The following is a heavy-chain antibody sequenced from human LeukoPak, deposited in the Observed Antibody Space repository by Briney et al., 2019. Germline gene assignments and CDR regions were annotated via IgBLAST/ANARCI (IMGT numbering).Heavy chain of an antibody. D-gene: IGHD6-19*01. CDR1: DFTFSSYN. CDR2: ISSSGNKI. J-gene: IGHJ3*02. CDR3: AAWPLAVAGTSEVRAFDI. V-gene: IGHV3-21*04. Sequence: PGGSLRLSCAASDFTFSSYNMNWVRQAPGKGLEWVSSISSSGNKIYYADSVKGRFTISRDNAKNSLYLQMNSLRAEDTALYYCAAWPLAVAGTSEVRAFDIWGQGTMVTVSS.